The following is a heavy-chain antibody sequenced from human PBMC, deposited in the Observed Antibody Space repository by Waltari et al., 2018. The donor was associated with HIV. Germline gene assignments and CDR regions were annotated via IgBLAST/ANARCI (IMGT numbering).Heavy chain of an antibody. CDR1: GGTFSSNS. CDR2: IIRVFEST. CDR3: ARGSSGSYRWFDP. D-gene: IGHD1-26*01. V-gene: IGHV1-69*15. J-gene: IGHJ5*02. Sequence: QEQLVQSGAEVKKPGSSVKVSCKASGGTFSSNSISWVRQAPGQGLEWMGNIIRVFESTTYAQKFHGRLTISADESTSTAFMELSSLSFDDTAVYYCARGSSGSYRWFDPWGHGTLVTVSS.